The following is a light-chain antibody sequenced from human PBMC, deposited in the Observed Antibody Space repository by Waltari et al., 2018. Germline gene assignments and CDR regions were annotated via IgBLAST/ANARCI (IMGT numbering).Light chain of an antibody. J-gene: IGKJ4*01. CDR2: GAS. Sequence: EIMMTQSPATLSVSPGERVTLSCRASQSVRSNLAWYQQKSGQSPRLLVYGASTRSTGIPARVSGSGSGTEFTLTISSLQSEDFAVYFCQQNNIWPFTFGGGTKVEIK. V-gene: IGKV3-15*01. CDR1: QSVRSN. CDR3: QQNNIWPFT.